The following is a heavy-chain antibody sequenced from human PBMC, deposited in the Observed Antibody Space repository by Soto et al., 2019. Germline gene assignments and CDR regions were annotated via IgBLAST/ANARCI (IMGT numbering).Heavy chain of an antibody. J-gene: IGHJ4*02. CDR2: IKSETDGGTI. CDR1: GFTFSNVW. D-gene: IGHD6-19*01. Sequence: EVQLVESGGGLVKPGGSLRLSCAGSGFTFSNVWMNWVRQPPGKGLEGFGRIKSETDGGTIDYAAPVKGRFTISRDDSNNTLYLQMNSLKTEDTATYYCTPLALKYNSDWYPLSDWGQGTRVTVSS. V-gene: IGHV3-15*07. CDR3: TPLALKYNSDWYPLSD.